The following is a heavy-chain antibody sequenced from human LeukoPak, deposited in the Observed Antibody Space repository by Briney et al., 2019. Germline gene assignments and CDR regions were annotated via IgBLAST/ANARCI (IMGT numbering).Heavy chain of an antibody. J-gene: IGHJ4*02. D-gene: IGHD6-6*01. V-gene: IGHV3-64D*09. CDR1: GFTFSSYA. CDR3: VKGVAARLDY. CDR2: INSNGGIT. Sequence: PGGSLRPSCSASGFTFSSYAMHWVRQAPGKGLEYVSAINSNGGITFYADSMKGRFTISRDDSKNTLYLQMSSLRAEDTAIYYCVKGVAARLDYWGQGTLVTVSS.